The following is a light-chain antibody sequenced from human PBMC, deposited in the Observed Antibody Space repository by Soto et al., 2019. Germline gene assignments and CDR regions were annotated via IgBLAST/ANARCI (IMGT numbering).Light chain of an antibody. Sequence: DIHMTQSASSLSATIGDRVTIICRASQSISDNLNWYQQKQGKAPKVLISDVSNLETGVSSRFSGSGYGTDFTFTISSLQAEDVATYYCQQYDDLPITFGQGTRLEIK. J-gene: IGKJ5*01. CDR3: QQYDDLPIT. V-gene: IGKV1-33*01. CDR1: QSISDN. CDR2: DVS.